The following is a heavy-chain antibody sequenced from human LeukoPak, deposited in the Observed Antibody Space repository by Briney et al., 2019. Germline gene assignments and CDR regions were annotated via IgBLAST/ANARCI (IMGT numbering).Heavy chain of an antibody. CDR3: ARHGAAAVLLFDY. CDR1: GGTFSGYA. D-gene: IGHD6-13*01. J-gene: IGHJ4*02. V-gene: IGHV1-69*01. Sequence: GSSVKVSCKASGGTFSGYAISWVRQAPGQGLEWMGGIIPIFGTANYAQKFQGRVTITADESTSTAYMELSSLRSEDTAVYYCARHGAAAVLLFDYWGQGTLVTVSS. CDR2: IIPIFGTA.